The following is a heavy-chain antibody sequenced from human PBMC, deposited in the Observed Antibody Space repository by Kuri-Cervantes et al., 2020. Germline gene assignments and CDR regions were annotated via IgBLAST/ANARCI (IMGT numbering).Heavy chain of an antibody. V-gene: IGHV3-74*01. D-gene: IGHD2-15*01. CDR1: GLTFSDYW. CDR2: IHRDGSST. Sequence: GESLKISCAASGLTFSDYWMHWVRQAPGKGLEWVSYIHRDGSSTNYADSVKGRFTISRDNSKNTLYMQMNSLRAEDTAVYYCAKETTGGYCSGGSCYSYFVYWGQGTLVTVSS. J-gene: IGHJ4*02. CDR3: AKETTGGYCSGGSCYSYFVY.